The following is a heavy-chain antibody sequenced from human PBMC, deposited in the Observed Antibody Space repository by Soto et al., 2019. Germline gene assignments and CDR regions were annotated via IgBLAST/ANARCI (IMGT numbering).Heavy chain of an antibody. CDR1: GFTFSSYG. J-gene: IGHJ3*02. Sequence: QVQLVESGGGVVQPGRSLRLSCAASGFTFSSYGMHWVRQAPGKGLEWVAVIWYDGSNKYYADSVKGRFTISRDNSKNTLYLQMNSLRAEDTAVYYCAGVDTAMVRGAFDIWGQGTMVTVSS. CDR2: IWYDGSNK. D-gene: IGHD5-18*01. CDR3: AGVDTAMVRGAFDI. V-gene: IGHV3-33*01.